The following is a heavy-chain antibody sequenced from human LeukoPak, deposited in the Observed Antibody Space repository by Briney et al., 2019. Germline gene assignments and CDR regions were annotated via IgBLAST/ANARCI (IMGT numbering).Heavy chain of an antibody. CDR1: GFAFSAYG. V-gene: IGHV3-30*02. D-gene: IGHD5-12*01. CDR2: IQNDESRT. Sequence: GGSLRLSCAASGFAFSAYGMHWVRQAPGKGLEWVAYIQNDESRTHYTDSVKGRFTISRDISKRTLYLQMNRLRPEDTAVYYCAKHNLGVATRTAYGFDIWGQGTMVTVSS. CDR3: AKHNLGVATRTAYGFDI. J-gene: IGHJ3*02.